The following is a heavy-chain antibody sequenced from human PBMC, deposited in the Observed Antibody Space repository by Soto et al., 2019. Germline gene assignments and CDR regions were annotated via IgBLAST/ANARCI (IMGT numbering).Heavy chain of an antibody. J-gene: IGHJ5*02. CDR3: ARDRNNWKYRFDP. Sequence: GGSLRLSCAASGFSFSDHYMSWIRQAPGKGLEWVSYISSSGSTKYYADSVKGRFTISRDNAKNSLFLQMNSLRAEETAVYYCARDRNNWKYRFDPWGQGTLVTVSS. CDR2: ISSSGSTK. D-gene: IGHD1-7*01. CDR1: GFSFSDHY. V-gene: IGHV3-11*01.